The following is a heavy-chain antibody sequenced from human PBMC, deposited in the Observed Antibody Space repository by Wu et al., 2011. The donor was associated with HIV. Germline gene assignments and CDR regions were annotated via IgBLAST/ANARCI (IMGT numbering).Heavy chain of an antibody. D-gene: IGHD7-27*01. J-gene: IGHJ3*01. CDR1: GGTFSSYA. CDR3: ARVSVILGDVFDV. CDR2: ISAYNGDT. V-gene: IGHV1-18*01. Sequence: QVQLVQSGAEVKKPGSSVKVSCKASGGTFSSYAISWVRQAPGQGLEWMGWISAYNGDTNYAQKLQGRVTMTTDTSTSTAYMELRSLRSDDTAVYFCARVSVILGDVFDVWGQGTMVTVSS.